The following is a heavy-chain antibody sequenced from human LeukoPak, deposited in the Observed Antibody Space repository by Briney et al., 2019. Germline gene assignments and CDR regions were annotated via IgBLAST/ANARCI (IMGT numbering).Heavy chain of an antibody. CDR3: AREDYYDSSGYYKNKEYFQH. V-gene: IGHV1-2*02. CDR1: GYTFTGYY. Sequence: ASVRVSCKASGYTFTGYYMHWVRQAPGQGLEWMGWINPNSDGTNYAQMFQGRVTMTRDTSISTAYMELSRLRSDDTAVYYCAREDYYDSSGYYKNKEYFQHWSPGTVVTVSS. D-gene: IGHD3-22*01. J-gene: IGHJ1*01. CDR2: INPNSDGT.